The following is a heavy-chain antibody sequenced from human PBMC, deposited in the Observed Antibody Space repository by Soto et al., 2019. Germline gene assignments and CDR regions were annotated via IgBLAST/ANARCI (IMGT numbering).Heavy chain of an antibody. CDR3: AKGLYIAAAYFDY. V-gene: IGHV3-30*18. Sequence: GGSLRLSCAASGFTFSSYGMHWVRQAPGKGLEWVAVISYDGSNKYYADSVKGRFTISRDNSKNTLYLQMNSLRAEDTAVYYCAKGLYIAAAYFDYWGQGTLVTVSS. CDR2: ISYDGSNK. D-gene: IGHD6-13*01. CDR1: GFTFSSYG. J-gene: IGHJ4*02.